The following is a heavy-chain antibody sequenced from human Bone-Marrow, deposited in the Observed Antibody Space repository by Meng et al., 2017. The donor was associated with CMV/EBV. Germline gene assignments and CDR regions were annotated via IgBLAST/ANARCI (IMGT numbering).Heavy chain of an antibody. CDR3: ARDPRGSYQGIFDY. CDR1: GFTFSSYA. Sequence: GESLKISCAASGFTFSSYAMHWVRQAPGKGLEWVAVISYDGSNKYYADSVKGRFTISRDNSKNTLYLQMNSLRAEDTAVYYCARDPRGSYQGIFDYWGQGTLVPVSS. D-gene: IGHD1-26*01. V-gene: IGHV3-30*04. CDR2: ISYDGSNK. J-gene: IGHJ4*02.